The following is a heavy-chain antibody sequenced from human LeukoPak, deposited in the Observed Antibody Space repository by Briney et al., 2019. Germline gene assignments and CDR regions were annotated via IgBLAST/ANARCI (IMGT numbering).Heavy chain of an antibody. CDR1: GYSISSGYY. V-gene: IGHV4-38-2*02. CDR2: IYHSGST. CDR3: ASSARGDDAFDI. J-gene: IGHJ3*02. Sequence: SETLSLTCTVSGYSISSGYYWGWIRQPPGKGLEWIGSIYHSGSTNYNPSLKSRVTISVDTSKNQFSLKLSSVTAADTAVYYCASSARGDDAFDIWGQGTMVTVSS.